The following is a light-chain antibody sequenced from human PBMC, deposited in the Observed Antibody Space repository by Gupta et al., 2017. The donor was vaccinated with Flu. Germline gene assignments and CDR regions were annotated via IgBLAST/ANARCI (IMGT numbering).Light chain of an antibody. J-gene: IGKJ2*02. V-gene: IGKV3-20*01. Sequence: ERVTLSCRASQSVSGSFLAWYQQTAGQAPRLLIYDASSRATGIPDRFSGSGSGTDFTLTISRLEPDDFAVYYCQQYGSFPSTFGQGTKVEIK. CDR1: QSVSGSF. CDR2: DAS. CDR3: QQYGSFPST.